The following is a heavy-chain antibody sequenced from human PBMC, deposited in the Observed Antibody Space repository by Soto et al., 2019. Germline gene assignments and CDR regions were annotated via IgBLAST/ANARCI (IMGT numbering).Heavy chain of an antibody. V-gene: IGHV1-18*01. Sequence: QVQLVQSGVEVKKPGASVKVSCKASGYPFTSAGISWVRQTPGQELEWMGWISVYNGDTKYAQKFQGRVTMTTDTPTSTAYMELRSLTSDDTAVYYCARDLDISGSYYTDYWGQGTLVTVSA. CDR3: ARDLDISGSYYTDY. CDR1: GYPFTSAG. J-gene: IGHJ4*02. D-gene: IGHD3-10*01. CDR2: ISVYNGDT.